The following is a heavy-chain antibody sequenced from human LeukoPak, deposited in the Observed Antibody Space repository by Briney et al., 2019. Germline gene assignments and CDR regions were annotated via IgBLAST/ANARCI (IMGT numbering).Heavy chain of an antibody. J-gene: IGHJ4*02. CDR2: THPGDSDT. CDR3: ARPGQLGEYTPYHFDY. Sequence: GESLKISCEGSGYEFTSYWIAWVRQMPGKGLEWMGITHPGDSDTRYSPSFQGQVTISADKSISTAYLQWSSLKASDTAMYYCARPGQLGEYTPYHFDYWGQGILVTVSS. D-gene: IGHD3-16*01. CDR1: GYEFTSYW. V-gene: IGHV5-51*01.